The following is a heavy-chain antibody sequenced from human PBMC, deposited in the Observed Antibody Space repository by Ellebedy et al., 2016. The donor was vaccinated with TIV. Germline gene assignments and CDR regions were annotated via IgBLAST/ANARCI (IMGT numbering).Heavy chain of an antibody. Sequence: GGSLRLSCAASGFPFSTYSMNWVRQAPGKGLEWVSYISSSSTYTFYADSVKGRFTIYRDNAKDSLYLQMNSLTAEDTAVYYCARGTHYYWFGMDVWGQGTTVTVSS. V-gene: IGHV3-21*01. CDR3: ARGTHYYWFGMDV. J-gene: IGHJ6*02. CDR1: GFPFSTYS. CDR2: ISSSSTYT.